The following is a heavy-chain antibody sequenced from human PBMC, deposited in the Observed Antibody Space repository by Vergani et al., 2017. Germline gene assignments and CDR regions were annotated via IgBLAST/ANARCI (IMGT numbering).Heavy chain of an antibody. CDR3: AHRRKSQYYYYYMYV. J-gene: IGHJ6*03. CDR2: IYWNDDK. Sequence: QSTLKESGPTLVKPTQTLTLTCTFSGFSLSTTGVGVGWIRQPPGKALEWLALIYWNDDKRYSPSLKSRLTITKDTSKNQVVLTMTNMDPVDTATYYCAHRRKSQYYYYYMYVWGKGTTVTVSS. V-gene: IGHV2-5*01. CDR1: GFSLSTTGVG.